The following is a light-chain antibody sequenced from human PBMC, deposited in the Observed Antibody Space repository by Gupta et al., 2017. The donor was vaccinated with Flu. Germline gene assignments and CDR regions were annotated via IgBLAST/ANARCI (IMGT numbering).Light chain of an antibody. J-gene: IGLJ2*01. V-gene: IGLV2-14*01. CDR2: DVT. CDR1: IIGIGLYTY. CDR3: SSCTTTSTIV. Sequence: IIGIGLYTYVAGHQQHPGQAPKLWIYDVTNRPSGVSNRFSGSKSGDTASLTISGLQAEDEADYYCSSCTTTSTIVFGGGTKLTVL.